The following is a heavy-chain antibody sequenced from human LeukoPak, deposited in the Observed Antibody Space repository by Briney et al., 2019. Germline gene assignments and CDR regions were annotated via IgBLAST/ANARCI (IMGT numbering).Heavy chain of an antibody. V-gene: IGHV1-8*01. CDR1: GYTFTSYD. Sequence: ASVKVSCKASGYTFTSYDINWVRQATGQGLEWMEWMNPNSGNTGYAQKFQGRVTMTRNTSISTAYMELSSLRSEDTAVYYCARGRAHYYDSSGYERAVQHWGQGTLVTVSS. J-gene: IGHJ1*01. CDR3: ARGRAHYYDSSGYERAVQH. CDR2: MNPNSGNT. D-gene: IGHD3-22*01.